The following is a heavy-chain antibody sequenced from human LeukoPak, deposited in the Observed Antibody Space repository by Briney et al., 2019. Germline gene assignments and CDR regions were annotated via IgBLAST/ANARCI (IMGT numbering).Heavy chain of an antibody. CDR2: ISSSSSYI. CDR1: GFTFSSYS. Sequence: GGSLRLSCAASGFTFSSYSMNWVRQAPGKGLEWVSSISSSSSYIYYADSVKGRFTISRDNAKNSLYLQMNSLRAEDTAVYYCASPYYDFWSGYCDHAFHIWGQGTMVTVSS. V-gene: IGHV3-21*01. J-gene: IGHJ3*02. CDR3: ASPYYDFWSGYCDHAFHI. D-gene: IGHD3-3*01.